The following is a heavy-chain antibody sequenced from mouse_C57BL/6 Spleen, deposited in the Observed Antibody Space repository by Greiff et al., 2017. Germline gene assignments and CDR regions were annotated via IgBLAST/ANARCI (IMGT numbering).Heavy chain of an antibody. CDR1: GFTFPDYY. CDR2: IRNKANGYTT. CDR3: ARGGRDFDV. Sequence: EVQLVESGGGLVQPGGSLSLSCAASGFTFPDYYMSWVRQPPGKALEWLGFIRNKANGYTTDYSASVKGRFTISRDNSQSILYLQMNALGAEDSATYYCARGGRDFDVWGTGTTVTVSS. V-gene: IGHV7-3*01. J-gene: IGHJ1*03.